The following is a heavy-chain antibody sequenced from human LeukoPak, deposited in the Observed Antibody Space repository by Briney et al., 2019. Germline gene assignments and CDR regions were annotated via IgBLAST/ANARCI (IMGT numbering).Heavy chain of an antibody. J-gene: IGHJ1*01. CDR1: EFTFRSYG. V-gene: IGHV3-30*18. Sequence: QTGGSLRLSCAASEFTFRSYGMHWVRKAPGKGLEWVAVISYDGSNKYYADSVKGRFTISRDNSKNTLYLQMNSLRPEDTAVYYCAKDQFSSGFEYFQHWGQGTLVTVSS. CDR3: AKDQFSSGFEYFQH. CDR2: ISYDGSNK. D-gene: IGHD6-19*01.